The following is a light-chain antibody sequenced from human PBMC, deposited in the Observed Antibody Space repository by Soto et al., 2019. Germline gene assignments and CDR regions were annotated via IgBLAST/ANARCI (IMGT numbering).Light chain of an antibody. CDR3: SSYAGSNNVV. V-gene: IGLV2-8*01. CDR2: EVS. J-gene: IGLJ2*01. CDR1: SSDVGGYNY. Sequence: QSALTQPPSASGSPGQSVTISFTGTSSDVGGYNYVSWYQQHPGKAPKLMIYEVSKRTSGVPDRFSGSKSGNTASLTVSGLQAEDEAAYYCSSYAGSNNVVFGGGTKVTVL.